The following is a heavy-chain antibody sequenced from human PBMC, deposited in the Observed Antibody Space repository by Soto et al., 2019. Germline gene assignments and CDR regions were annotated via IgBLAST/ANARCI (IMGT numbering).Heavy chain of an antibody. CDR2: ISYDGSDK. CDR1: GFTFSRNG. V-gene: IGHV3-30*18. Sequence: QVQLVESGGGVVQPGRSLRLSCAASGFTFSRNGMHWVRQAPGKGLEWVAVISYDGSDKYYADSVKGRFTISRDNSKNKLYLQMNSLRAEDVAVYYCAKDYSSTWSLDYWGQGTLVTVSS. D-gene: IGHD6-13*01. J-gene: IGHJ4*02. CDR3: AKDYSSTWSLDY.